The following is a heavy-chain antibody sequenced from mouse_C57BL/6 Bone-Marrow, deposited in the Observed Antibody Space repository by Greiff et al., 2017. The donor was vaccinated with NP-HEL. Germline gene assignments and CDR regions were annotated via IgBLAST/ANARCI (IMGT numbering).Heavy chain of an antibody. Sequence: VQLQQSGAELVRPGASVKLSCTASGFNIKDYYMHWVKQRPEQGLEWIGRIDPEDGDTEYAPKFQGKATMTAETSSNTAYLQLSSLTSEDTAVYYCTFFYYGSSEWYFDVWGTGTTVTVSS. V-gene: IGHV14-1*01. CDR3: TFFYYGSSEWYFDV. CDR1: GFNIKDYY. J-gene: IGHJ1*03. D-gene: IGHD1-1*01. CDR2: IDPEDGDT.